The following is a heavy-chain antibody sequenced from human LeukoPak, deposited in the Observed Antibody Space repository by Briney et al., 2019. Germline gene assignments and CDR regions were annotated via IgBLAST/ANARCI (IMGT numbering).Heavy chain of an antibody. CDR2: ISSSSSYI. V-gene: IGHV3-21*01. CDR1: GFTFSSYS. D-gene: IGHD3-9*01. Sequence: GGSLRLSCAASGFTFSSYSMNWVRQAPGKGLEWVSSISSSSSYIYYADSVKGRFTISRDNAKNSLYLQMNSLRAEDTAVYYCARALNYDVLTRDYWGQGTLVTVSS. J-gene: IGHJ4*02. CDR3: ARALNYDVLTRDY.